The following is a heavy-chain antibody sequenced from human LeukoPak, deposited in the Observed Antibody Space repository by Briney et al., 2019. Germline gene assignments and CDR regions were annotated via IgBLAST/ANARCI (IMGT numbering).Heavy chain of an antibody. J-gene: IGHJ5*02. V-gene: IGHV3-15*01. D-gene: IGHD2-8*01. CDR1: GFNFNNAW. CDR2: VKTKGDGGAA. CDR3: TTDRMIYATNWAVSWFDP. Sequence: PGGSLRLSCEASGFNFNNAWLTWVRQAPGKGLEWVGRVKTKGDGGAADYAAPVKGRFTISRDDSTKTVYLQMNSLKTEDTAVYYCTTDRMIYATNWAVSWFDPWGQGTLVTVSS.